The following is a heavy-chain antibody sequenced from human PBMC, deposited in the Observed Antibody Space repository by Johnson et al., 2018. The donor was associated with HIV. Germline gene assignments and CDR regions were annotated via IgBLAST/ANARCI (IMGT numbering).Heavy chain of an antibody. CDR2: ISHDGSNK. J-gene: IGHJ3*02. Sequence: QVQLVESGGGVVQPGGSLRLSCAASGFTFSSYWMSWVRQAPGKGLEWVAVISHDGSNKYYGDSVKGRFTISRDNTKNSLYLQMNSLRAEDTAVYYCARDRKYQLLLRLSSADAFDIWGQGTMVTVSS. CDR3: ARDRKYQLLLRLSSADAFDI. V-gene: IGHV3-30*19. CDR1: GFTFSSYW. D-gene: IGHD2-2*01.